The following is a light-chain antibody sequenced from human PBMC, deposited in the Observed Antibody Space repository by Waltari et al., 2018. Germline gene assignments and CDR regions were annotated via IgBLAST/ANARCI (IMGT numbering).Light chain of an antibody. Sequence: QSALTPPASLSGSPGLSITISCTGPSTAIGVSIYFSWYQQHPGKAPKLLIYHVNTRPSGVSNRFSGSKSGNTASLTISVLQAEDESDYYCSSYTTTNTLEVIFGTGTKLTVL. CDR1: STAIGVSIY. CDR2: HVN. J-gene: IGLJ2*01. CDR3: SSYTTTNTLEVI. V-gene: IGLV2-14*03.